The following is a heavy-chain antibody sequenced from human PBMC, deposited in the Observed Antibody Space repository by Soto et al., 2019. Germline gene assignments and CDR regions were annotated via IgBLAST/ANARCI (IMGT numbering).Heavy chain of an antibody. Sequence: GGSLRLSCAASGFSFSSYAMHWVRQAPGKGLEWVAVISYDGSNKYYADSVKGRFTISRDNSKNTLYLQMNSLRAEDTAVYYCAREYIAAAGTVDYYGMDVWGQGTTVTVSS. CDR1: GFSFSSYA. CDR3: AREYIAAAGTVDYYGMDV. V-gene: IGHV3-30-3*01. D-gene: IGHD6-13*01. CDR2: ISYDGSNK. J-gene: IGHJ6*02.